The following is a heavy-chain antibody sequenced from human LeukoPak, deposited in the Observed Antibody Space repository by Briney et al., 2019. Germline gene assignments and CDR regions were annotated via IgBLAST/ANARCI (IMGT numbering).Heavy chain of an antibody. J-gene: IGHJ2*01. CDR3: VRLSVISPHRYFDL. Sequence: PSETLSLTCGVSGGSISSGAYSWTWIRQPPGKGLEWIGYIYHSGSTYYSPSLKSRVTISGDGSKNQFSLKLRSVTAADTAVYYCVRLSVISPHRYFDLWGRGTLVTVSS. V-gene: IGHV4-30-2*01. CDR2: IYHSGST. D-gene: IGHD2-21*01. CDR1: GGSISSGAYS.